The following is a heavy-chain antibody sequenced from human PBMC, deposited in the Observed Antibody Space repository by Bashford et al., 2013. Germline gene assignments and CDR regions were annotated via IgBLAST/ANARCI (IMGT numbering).Heavy chain of an antibody. D-gene: IGHD1-26*01. Sequence: VRQAPGKGLEWVAIIWYDGSNQYYGESVRGRFTISRDNSKNTVFLHMNSLRAEDTAVYYCARSRYSGSYYEYYFDFWGQGTLVTVSS. CDR3: ARSRYSGSYYEYYFDF. CDR2: IWYDGSNQ. V-gene: IGHV3-33*01. J-gene: IGHJ4*02.